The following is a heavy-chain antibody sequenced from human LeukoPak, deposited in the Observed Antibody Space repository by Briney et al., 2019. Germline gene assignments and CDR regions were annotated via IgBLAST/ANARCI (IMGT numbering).Heavy chain of an antibody. V-gene: IGHV1-69*05. CDR2: IIPIFGTA. CDR1: EGTFSSYA. Sequence: SVKVSCKASEGTFSSYAISWVRQAPGRGLEWMGGIIPIFGTANYAQKFQGRVTITTDESTSTAYMELSSLRSEDTAVYYCAISRQGRIALFDYWGQGTLVTVSS. CDR3: AISRQGRIALFDY. J-gene: IGHJ4*02. D-gene: IGHD6-13*01.